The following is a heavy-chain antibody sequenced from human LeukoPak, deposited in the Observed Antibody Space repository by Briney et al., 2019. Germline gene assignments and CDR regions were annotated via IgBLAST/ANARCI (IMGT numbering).Heavy chain of an antibody. V-gene: IGHV1-8*03. CDR3: ARGPANSWFGGILWELWMSYFDY. CDR1: GYTFTSYD. J-gene: IGHJ4*02. CDR2: MNPNSGNT. D-gene: IGHD3-10*01. Sequence: ASVKVSCKASGYTFTSYDINWVRQATGQGLEWMGWMNPNSGNTGYAQKFQVRVTITRNTSISTAYMELNSLRSERTAVYYCARGPANSWFGGILWELWMSYFDYWGQGTLVTVSS.